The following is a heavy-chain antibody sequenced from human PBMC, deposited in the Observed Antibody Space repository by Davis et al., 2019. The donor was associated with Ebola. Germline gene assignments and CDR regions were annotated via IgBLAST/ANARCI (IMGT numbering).Heavy chain of an antibody. CDR3: VRALTTVINSGVMYDY. J-gene: IGHJ4*02. CDR1: GGPLTSRNC. Sequence: MPSETLSPTCTLPGGPLTSRNCTSSARLPPGKGLEWIGEMHHGGSSNYNPSLKSRVTISVDKSKSQFPLRLTSVTAADTAVYYCVRALTTVINSGVMYDYWGQGSLVTVSS. CDR2: MHHGGSS. D-gene: IGHD4-17*01. V-gene: IGHV4-4*02.